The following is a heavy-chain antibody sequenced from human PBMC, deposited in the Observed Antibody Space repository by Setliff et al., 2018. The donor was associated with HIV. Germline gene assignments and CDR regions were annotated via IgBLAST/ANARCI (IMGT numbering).Heavy chain of an antibody. CDR3: ALFYYGSSGHFDY. D-gene: IGHD3-22*01. V-gene: IGHV3-48*01. J-gene: IGHJ4*02. CDR2: ISSSGSTI. CDR1: RFTFSTYS. Sequence: GGSLRLSCAASRFTFSTYSMNWVRQAPGKGLEWISYISSSGSTIFYADSVKGRFTISRDNAKNSLYLQMNSLRAEDTAVYYCALFYYGSSGHFDYWGQGTLVTV.